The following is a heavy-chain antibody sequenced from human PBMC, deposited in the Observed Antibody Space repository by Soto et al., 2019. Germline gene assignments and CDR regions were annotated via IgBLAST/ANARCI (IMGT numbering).Heavy chain of an antibody. CDR1: GFTVSSYA. V-gene: IGHV3-64D*06. Sequence: GSLRLSCSASGFTVSSYAMHWVRQAPGKGLEYVSSISINGGSTHYADSVKGRFTISRDNSRNTQYLQMSSLRADDTAVYYCVKGEFYYDSSAYYPFDSWGQGTLVTVSS. CDR3: VKGEFYYDSSAYYPFDS. J-gene: IGHJ4*02. CDR2: ISINGGST. D-gene: IGHD3-22*01.